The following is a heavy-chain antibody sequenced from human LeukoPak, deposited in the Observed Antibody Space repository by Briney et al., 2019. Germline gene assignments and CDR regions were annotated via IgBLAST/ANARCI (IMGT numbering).Heavy chain of an antibody. CDR3: ARGGSSWYDYFGY. CDR2: IYYSGST. CDR1: GASISSSSYY. D-gene: IGHD6-13*01. V-gene: IGHV4-39*01. Sequence: PSETLSLTCTVSGASISSSSYYWGWIRQPPGKGLEWIGSIYYSGSTHYNPSLKSRVTISVDTSKNQFSLKPSYVTAEDTAVYYRARGGSSWYDYFGYWGQGTLVTVSS. J-gene: IGHJ4*02.